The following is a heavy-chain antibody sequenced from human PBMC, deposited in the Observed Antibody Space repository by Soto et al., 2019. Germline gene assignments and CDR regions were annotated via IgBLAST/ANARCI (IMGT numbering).Heavy chain of an antibody. J-gene: IGHJ4*02. CDR1: GFTFSSYA. D-gene: IGHD2-15*01. V-gene: IGHV3-30-3*01. Sequence: GGSLRLSCAASGFTFSSYAMHWVRQAPGKGLEWVAVISYDGSNKYYADSVKGRFTISRDNSKNTLYLQMNSLRAEDTAVYYCARDGPVVAALFDYWGQGTLVTVSS. CDR3: ARDGPVVAALFDY. CDR2: ISYDGSNK.